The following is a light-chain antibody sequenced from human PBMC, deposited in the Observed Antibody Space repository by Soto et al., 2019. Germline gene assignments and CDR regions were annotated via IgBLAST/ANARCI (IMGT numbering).Light chain of an antibody. Sequence: DVVMTQTPLSLSVAPGQPASISCKSSQSLLHITGETFLFWYLQKPGQSPQLLIYEVSTRVSGVPDRFSGSGSGTDFTLEISRVETDDVGIYYCRHSTQLPPTFGQGTRLGIE. V-gene: IGKV2D-29*02. CDR2: EVS. J-gene: IGKJ5*01. CDR1: QSLLHITGETF. CDR3: RHSTQLPPT.